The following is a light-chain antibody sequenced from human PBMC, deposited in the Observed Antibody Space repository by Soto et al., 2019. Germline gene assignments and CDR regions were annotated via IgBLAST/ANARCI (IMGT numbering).Light chain of an antibody. CDR3: QQYGSSPWT. Sequence: IVLTQSPAILALSPGDRATLSCRASQSVSSSYLAWYQHKPGQAPRLLIHGASSRVTGIPDRFSGSGSGTDFTLTITRLEQEDFAVYYCQQYGSSPWTFGQGTKVDIK. CDR1: QSVSSSY. V-gene: IGKV3-20*01. J-gene: IGKJ1*01. CDR2: GAS.